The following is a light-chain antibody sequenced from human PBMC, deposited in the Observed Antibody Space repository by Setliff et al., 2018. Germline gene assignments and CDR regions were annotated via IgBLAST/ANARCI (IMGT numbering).Light chain of an antibody. V-gene: IGLV2-8*01. CDR3: SSYADSNIFL. CDR2: DAT. Sequence: QSVLTQPPSASGSPGQSVTISCTGTSNDVWGHNYVSWYQQHPGKAPQLIIYDATKRPSGVPDRFSGSKSGNTASLTVSGLQAEDEADYYCSSYADSNIFLFGTGTKVT. J-gene: IGLJ1*01. CDR1: SNDVWGHNY.